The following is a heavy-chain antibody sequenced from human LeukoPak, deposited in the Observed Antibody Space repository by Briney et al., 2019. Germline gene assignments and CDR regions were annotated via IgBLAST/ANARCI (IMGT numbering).Heavy chain of an antibody. CDR2: ISSSGSTI. V-gene: IGHV3-48*03. J-gene: IGHJ4*02. D-gene: IGHD6-25*01. CDR1: GFTFSSYE. Sequence: GGSLRLSCAASGFTFSSYEMNWVRQAPRKGLEWVSYISSSGSTIYYADSVKGRFTISRDNAKNSLYLQMNSLRAEDTAVYYCARDNPVTAATGEFDYWGQGTLVTVSS. CDR3: ARDNPVTAATGEFDY.